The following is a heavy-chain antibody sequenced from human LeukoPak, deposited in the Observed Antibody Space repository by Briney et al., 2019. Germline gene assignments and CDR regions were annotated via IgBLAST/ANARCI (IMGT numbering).Heavy chain of an antibody. V-gene: IGHV3-23*01. CDR1: GFIFSNYA. J-gene: IGHJ4*02. D-gene: IGHD3-9*01. CDR3: SKWGDYDVLTGYYVSDF. Sequence: GASLRLSCAASGFIFSNYAMYWVRQAPGKGLEWVSAISGRSDNTYYADSVKGRFTLSRDSSKNTLYLQMNSLRADDTAVYYCSKWGDYDVLTGYYVSDFWGQGTLVTVSS. CDR2: ISGRSDNT.